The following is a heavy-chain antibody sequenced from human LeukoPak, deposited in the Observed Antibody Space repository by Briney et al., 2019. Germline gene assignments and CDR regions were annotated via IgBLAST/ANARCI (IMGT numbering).Heavy chain of an antibody. Sequence: SETLSLTCAVYGGSFSGYYWSWIRQPPGKGLEWIGEINHSGSTNYNPSLKSRVTISVDTSKNQFSLKLSSVTAADTAVYYCARVYVLRFLEWLPTSYYYYYYMDVWGKGTTVTVSS. J-gene: IGHJ6*03. V-gene: IGHV4-34*01. CDR1: GGSFSGYY. D-gene: IGHD3-3*01. CDR3: ARVYVLRFLEWLPTSYYYYYYMDV. CDR2: INHSGST.